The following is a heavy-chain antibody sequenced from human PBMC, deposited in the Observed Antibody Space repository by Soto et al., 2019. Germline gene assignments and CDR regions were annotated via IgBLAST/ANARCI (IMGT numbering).Heavy chain of an antibody. J-gene: IGHJ3*02. Sequence: GGSLRLSCAASGFTFSTYWMSWVRQAPGKGLEWVANIKPDGSEKWYVDSVRGRFTISRDNAKNSLYLQMNSLRAEDTAVYYCARGDFYDSSGPFSDAFDIWGQGTMVTVSS. CDR3: ARGDFYDSSGPFSDAFDI. V-gene: IGHV3-7*04. CDR1: GFTFSTYW. D-gene: IGHD3-22*01. CDR2: IKPDGSEK.